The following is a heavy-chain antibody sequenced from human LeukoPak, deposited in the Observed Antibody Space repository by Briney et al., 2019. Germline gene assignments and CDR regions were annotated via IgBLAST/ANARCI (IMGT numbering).Heavy chain of an antibody. J-gene: IGHJ5*02. D-gene: IGHD6-19*01. CDR2: IKQDGNDK. CDR3: ARLPAPSGWFYFDP. CDR1: GFTFSTYW. Sequence: PGGSLRLSCAASGFTFSTYWMSWVRQAQGKGLEWVANIKQDGNDKYYVDSVKGRFTISRDNAKSSLYLQMNSLRAEDTAVYYCARLPAPSGWFYFDPWGQGTLVTVSS. V-gene: IGHV3-7*01.